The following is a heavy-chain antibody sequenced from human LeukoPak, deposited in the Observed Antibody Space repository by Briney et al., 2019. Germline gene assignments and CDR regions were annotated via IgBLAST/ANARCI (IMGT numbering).Heavy chain of an antibody. CDR2: INGGSGNT. CDR3: ARGPPNWGFDF. Sequence: ASVKVSCKASGCTFIDYTMHWLRQAPGQRLDWMGWINGGSGNTKYSPEFQGRVTITRDTSIGTAYMELTSLRSEDTAIYYCARGPPNWGFDFWGQGALVTVSS. V-gene: IGHV1-3*01. CDR1: GCTFIDYT. J-gene: IGHJ4*02. D-gene: IGHD7-27*01.